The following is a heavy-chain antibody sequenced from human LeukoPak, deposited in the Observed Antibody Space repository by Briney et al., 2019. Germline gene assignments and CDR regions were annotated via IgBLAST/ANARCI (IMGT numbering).Heavy chain of an antibody. Sequence: GASVKVSCKASGYTFTGYYIHWVRQAPGQGLEWMGWISTYNGNTHYAQKFQGRVTMTRDTSISTAYMELSRLRSDDTAVYYCARIGPVAAAGTTTRDYWGQGTLVTVSS. CDR2: ISTYNGNT. CDR1: GYTFTGYY. J-gene: IGHJ4*02. D-gene: IGHD6-13*01. CDR3: ARIGPVAAAGTTTRDY. V-gene: IGHV1-2*02.